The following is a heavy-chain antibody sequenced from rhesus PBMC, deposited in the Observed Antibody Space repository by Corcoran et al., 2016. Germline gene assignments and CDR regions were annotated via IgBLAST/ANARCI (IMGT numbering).Heavy chain of an antibody. CDR1: GGSISDDYY. CDR2: IYCSGGGT. V-gene: IGHV4-106*01. CDR3: AGGGSWSLDY. D-gene: IGHD6-13*01. Sequence: QVQLQESGPGLVKPSETLSLTCAVSGGSISDDYYWSWIRQPPGKGLEWIGYIYCSGGGTNYNPSLKTRVPISIDTAKNQFSLKLSSVTAADTAVYYWAGGGSWSLDYWGQGVLVTVSS. J-gene: IGHJ4*01.